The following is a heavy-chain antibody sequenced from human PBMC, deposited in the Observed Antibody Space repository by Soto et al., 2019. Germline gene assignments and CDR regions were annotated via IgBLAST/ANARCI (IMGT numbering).Heavy chain of an antibody. CDR2: IVVGSGNT. J-gene: IGHJ4*02. V-gene: IGHV1-58*01. CDR1: GFTFTSSA. Sequence: QMQLVQSGPEVKKPGTSVKVSCKASGFTFTSSAVQWVRQARGQRLEWIGWIVVGSGNTNYAQKCQERVTITRDMSTSTAYMELSSLRSEDTAVYYCAADGYNYEFDYWGQGTLVTVSS. CDR3: AADGYNYEFDY. D-gene: IGHD5-12*01.